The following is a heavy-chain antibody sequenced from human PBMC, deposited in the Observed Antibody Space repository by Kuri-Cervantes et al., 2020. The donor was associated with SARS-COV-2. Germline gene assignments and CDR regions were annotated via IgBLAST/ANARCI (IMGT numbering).Heavy chain of an antibody. V-gene: IGHV1-18*01. CDR2: ISVYNGQM. Sequence: ASVKVSCKASGYTFTSHSITWVRQAPGQGLEWMGRISVYNGQMDYAQKFLGRVTMTADTSTSTAYMDLRSLRSDDTAVYYCARVSGFRDAFDFWGQGTVVTVSS. CDR3: ARVSGFRDAFDF. J-gene: IGHJ3*01. CDR1: GYTFTSHS. D-gene: IGHD3-22*01.